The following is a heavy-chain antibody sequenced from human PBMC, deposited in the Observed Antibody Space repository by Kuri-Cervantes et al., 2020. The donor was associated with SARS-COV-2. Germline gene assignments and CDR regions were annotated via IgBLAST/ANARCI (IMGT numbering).Heavy chain of an antibody. CDR1: GLAFGDYG. CDR2: IRNKAYGGTT. J-gene: IGHJ3*02. CDR3: AKEGGITIFGAVIGAFDI. V-gene: IGHV3-49*03. Sequence: GESLKISCLASGLAFGDYGMTWFRQAPGKGLEWVGFIRNKAYGGTTEYAASVKGRFTISRDDSKNIAYLQMNSLRAEDTAVYYCAKEGGITIFGAVIGAFDIWGQGTMVTVSS. D-gene: IGHD3-3*01.